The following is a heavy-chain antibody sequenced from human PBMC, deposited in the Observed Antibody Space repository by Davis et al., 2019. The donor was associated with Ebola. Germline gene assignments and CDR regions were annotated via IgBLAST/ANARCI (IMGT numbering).Heavy chain of an antibody. V-gene: IGHV3-13*01. Sequence: GGSLRLSCAASGFTFSSYDMHWVRQATGKGLEWVSAIGTAGDTYYPGSVKGRFTISRENAKNSLYLQMNSLRAGDTAVYYCARVGTYYDFWSGYYHTYWYFDLWGRGTLVTVSS. CDR3: ARVGTYYDFWSGYYHTYWYFDL. CDR2: IGTAGDT. D-gene: IGHD3-3*01. J-gene: IGHJ2*01. CDR1: GFTFSSYD.